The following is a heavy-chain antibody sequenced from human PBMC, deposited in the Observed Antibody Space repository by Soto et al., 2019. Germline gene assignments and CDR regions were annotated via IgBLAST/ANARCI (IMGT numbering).Heavy chain of an antibody. CDR1: GYTFTSYD. CDR2: MNPNSGNT. Sequence: ASVKVSCKASGYTFTSYDINWVRQATGQGLEWMGWMNPNSGNTGYAQKFQGRVTITRDTSASTAYMELSSLRSEDTAVYYSERVVGQRNFYYNNGFNPWGRETRFTVSS. CDR3: ERVVGQRNFYYNNGFNP. V-gene: IGHV1-8*01. D-gene: IGHD3-10*01. J-gene: IGHJ5*02.